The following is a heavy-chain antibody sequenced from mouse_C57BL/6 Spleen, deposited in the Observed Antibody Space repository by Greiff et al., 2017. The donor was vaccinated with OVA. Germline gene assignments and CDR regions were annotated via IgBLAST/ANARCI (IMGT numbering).Heavy chain of an antibody. D-gene: IGHD2-13*01. CDR3: ARLRGDYYYAMDY. J-gene: IGHJ4*01. CDR2: IYPGSGNT. Sequence: QVQLKESGAELVRPGASVKLSCKASGYTFTDYYINWVKQRPGQGLEWIARIYPGSGNTSYNEKFKGKATLTAEKSSSTAYMQLSSLTSEDSAVYFCARLRGDYYYAMDYWGQGTSVTVSS. CDR1: GYTFTDYY. V-gene: IGHV1-76*01.